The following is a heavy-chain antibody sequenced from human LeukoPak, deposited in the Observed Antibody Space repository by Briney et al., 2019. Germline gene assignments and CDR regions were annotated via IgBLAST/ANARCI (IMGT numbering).Heavy chain of an antibody. V-gene: IGHV4-61*01. J-gene: IGHJ4*02. D-gene: IGHD6-6*01. CDR1: GGSVSSGSYY. CDR2: IYYSGST. Sequence: SETLSLTCTVSGGSVSSGSYYWSWIRQPPGKGLEWIGYIYYSGSTNYNPSLKSRVTISVDTSKNQFSLKLSSVTAADTAVYYCARVSPHSSRPPLYYFDYWGQGTLVTVSS. CDR3: ARVSPHSSRPPLYYFDY.